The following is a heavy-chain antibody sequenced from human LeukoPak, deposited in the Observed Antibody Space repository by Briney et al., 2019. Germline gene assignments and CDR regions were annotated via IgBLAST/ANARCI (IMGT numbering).Heavy chain of an antibody. CDR2: ISAYNGNT. CDR3: ARDNSAISDCNSASCFHFNY. J-gene: IGHJ4*02. CDR1: GYTFTRYG. D-gene: IGHD2-2*01. V-gene: IGHV1-18*01. Sequence: GASVKVSCKASGYTFTRYGITWVRQAPGQELEWMGWISAYNGNTNYAHKVQGRVTMTTDTSTSTAYMELRSLSSDDTAVYYCARDNSAISDCNSASCFHFNYWGQGTLVTVSS.